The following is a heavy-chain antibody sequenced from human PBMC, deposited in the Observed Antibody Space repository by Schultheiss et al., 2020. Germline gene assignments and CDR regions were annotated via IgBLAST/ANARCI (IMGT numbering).Heavy chain of an antibody. D-gene: IGHD6-19*01. V-gene: IGHV3-30*12. Sequence: GGSLRLSCAASGFTFSSYGMHWVRQAPGKGLEWVAVISYDGSNKYYADSVKGRFTISRDNAKNSLYLHMNSLRAEDTAVYYCATNAGGWSLASFDYWGQGTLVTVSS. CDR1: GFTFSSYG. CDR3: ATNAGGWSLASFDY. CDR2: ISYDGSNK. J-gene: IGHJ4*02.